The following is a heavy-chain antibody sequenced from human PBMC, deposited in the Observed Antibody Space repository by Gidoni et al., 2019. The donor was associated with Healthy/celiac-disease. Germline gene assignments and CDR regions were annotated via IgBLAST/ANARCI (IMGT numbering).Heavy chain of an antibody. V-gene: IGHV3-9*01. J-gene: IGHJ4*02. D-gene: IGHD3-10*01. CDR1: GFTFDAYA. Sequence: EVQLVESGGGLVQPGGSMRLSCAASGFTFDAYAMHWVRQAPGKGLGWVSGISWNSGSIGYADSVKGRFTISRDNAKNSLYLQMNSLRAEDTALYYCAKDIEVGSMVRGVIIRVAFDYWGQGTLVTVSS. CDR2: ISWNSGSI. CDR3: AKDIEVGSMVRGVIIRVAFDY.